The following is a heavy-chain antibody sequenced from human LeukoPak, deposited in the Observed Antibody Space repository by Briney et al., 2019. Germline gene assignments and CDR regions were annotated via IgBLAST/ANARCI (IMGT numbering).Heavy chain of an antibody. J-gene: IGHJ4*02. V-gene: IGHV4-38-2*01. CDR3: ARLDIVVVHSFDY. CDR2: IYHSGST. D-gene: IGHD2-2*01. Sequence: PSETLSLTCAVSGYSISSGYYWGWIRQPPGKGLEWIGSIYHSGSTYYNPSLRSRVTISVDTSKNQFSLKLSSVTAADTAVYYCARLDIVVVHSFDYWGQGTLVTVSS. CDR1: GYSISSGYY.